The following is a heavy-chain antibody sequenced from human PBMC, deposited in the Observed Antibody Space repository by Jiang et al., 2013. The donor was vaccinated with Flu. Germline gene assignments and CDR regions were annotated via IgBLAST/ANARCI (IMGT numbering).Heavy chain of an antibody. Sequence: VQLLESGGGLVQPGRSLRLSCAASGFTFDDYAMHWVRQAPGKGLEWVSGISWNSGSIGYADSVKGRFTISRDNAKNSLYLQMNSLRAEDTALYYCAKDIRSPYYYDSDYYYGMDVWGQGTTVTV. V-gene: IGHV3-9*01. J-gene: IGHJ6*02. D-gene: IGHD3-22*01. CDR2: ISWNSGSI. CDR3: AKDIRSPYYYDSDYYYGMDV. CDR1: GFTFDDYA.